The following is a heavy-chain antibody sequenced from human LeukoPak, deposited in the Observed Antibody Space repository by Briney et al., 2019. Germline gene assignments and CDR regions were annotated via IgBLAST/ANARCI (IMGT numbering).Heavy chain of an antibody. J-gene: IGHJ4*02. D-gene: IGHD5-24*01. CDR1: GGSISSGGYY. Sequence: SETLSLTCTVSGGSISSGGYYWSWIRQHPGTGLEWIGYIYYSGSTYYNPSLKSRVTISVDTSKNQFSLKLSSVTAADTAVYYCATGRWKIRLDYWGQGTLVTVSS. CDR3: ATGRWKIRLDY. V-gene: IGHV4-31*03. CDR2: IYYSGST.